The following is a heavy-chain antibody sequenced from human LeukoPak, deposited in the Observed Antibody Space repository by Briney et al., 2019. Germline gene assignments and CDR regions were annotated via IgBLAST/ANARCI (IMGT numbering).Heavy chain of an antibody. CDR3: ARDDDEYCSGGSCSAFDI. V-gene: IGHV3-7*01. J-gene: IGHJ3*02. CDR1: GFTFSSYW. Sequence: GGSLRLSCAASGFTFSSYWMTWVRQAPGKGLEWVANIKQDGNEKYYVDSVKGRFTISRDNANNSLYLQMNSLRAEDTAVYYCARDDDEYCSGGSCSAFDIWAKGQWSPSLQ. CDR2: IKQDGNEK. D-gene: IGHD2-15*01.